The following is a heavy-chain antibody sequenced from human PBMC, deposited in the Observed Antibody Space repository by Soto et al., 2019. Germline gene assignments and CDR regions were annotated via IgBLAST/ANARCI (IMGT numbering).Heavy chain of an antibody. J-gene: IGHJ4*02. CDR2: IIPILGIA. CDR1: GGTFSSYT. CDR3: ARDDGDY. Sequence: QVQLVQSGAEVKKPGSSVKVSCKDSGGTFSSYTISWVRQAPGQGLEWMGRIIPILGIANYAQKFQGRVTSTADKSTSTAYMELGSLRSDGTAVYYCARDDGDYWGQGTLVTVSS. V-gene: IGHV1-69*08.